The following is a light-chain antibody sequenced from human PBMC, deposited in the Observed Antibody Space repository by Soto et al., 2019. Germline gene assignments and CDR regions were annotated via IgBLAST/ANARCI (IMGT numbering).Light chain of an antibody. CDR1: QSVSSSY. V-gene: IGKV3-20*01. J-gene: IGKJ3*01. Sequence: EIVLTQSPGTLSLSPGERATLSCRASQSVSSSYVAWYQQKPGQAPMLLIYGASGRATGIPDRFSGSGSGTDFTLTISRLEPEDFAVYYCQQYGSSPLFTFGPGTKVDIK. CDR3: QQYGSSPLFT. CDR2: GAS.